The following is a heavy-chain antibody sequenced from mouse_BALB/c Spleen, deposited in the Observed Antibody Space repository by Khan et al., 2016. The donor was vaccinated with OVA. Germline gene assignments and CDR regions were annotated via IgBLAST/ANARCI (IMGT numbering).Heavy chain of an antibody. D-gene: IGHD1-3*01. Sequence: EVQLQQSGTVLARPGASVKMSCKASGYNFTDYLIHWVKQRPGQGLEWIGDIFPGNSDTTYNQKFRDKAKLTADTSASAAYMELSSLTNEDSAVYYCTRGGYSSFAYWGQGTLVTVSA. CDR2: IFPGNSDT. J-gene: IGHJ3*01. V-gene: IGHV1-5*01. CDR3: TRGGYSSFAY. CDR1: GYNFTDYL.